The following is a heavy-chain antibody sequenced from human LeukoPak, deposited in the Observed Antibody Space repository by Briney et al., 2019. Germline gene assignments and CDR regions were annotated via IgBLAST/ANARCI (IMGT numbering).Heavy chain of an antibody. V-gene: IGHV3-30-3*01. D-gene: IGHD1-1*01. Sequence: GGSLRLSCAASGFTFSSYAMHWVRQAPGKGLEWVAVISYDGSNKYYADSVKGRFTISRDNSKNTLYLQMNSLRAEDTAVYYCARVRTKGPRVYYYGMDVWGQGTTVTVSS. CDR1: GFTFSSYA. CDR3: ARVRTKGPRVYYYGMDV. CDR2: ISYDGSNK. J-gene: IGHJ6*02.